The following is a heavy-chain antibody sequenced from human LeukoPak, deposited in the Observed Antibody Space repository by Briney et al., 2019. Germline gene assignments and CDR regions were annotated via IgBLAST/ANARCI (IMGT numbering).Heavy chain of an antibody. Sequence: PGGSLRLSCAASGFTFSSYWMHWVRQAPGKGLVWVSRINSDGSSTSYADSVKGRFTISRDSAKNTLFLQMDSLRADDTAVYYCAKPGGAYCSSTSCSVSHFDHWGQGTLVTVSS. CDR3: AKPGGAYCSSTSCSVSHFDH. V-gene: IGHV3-74*01. CDR2: INSDGSST. D-gene: IGHD2-2*01. CDR1: GFTFSSYW. J-gene: IGHJ4*02.